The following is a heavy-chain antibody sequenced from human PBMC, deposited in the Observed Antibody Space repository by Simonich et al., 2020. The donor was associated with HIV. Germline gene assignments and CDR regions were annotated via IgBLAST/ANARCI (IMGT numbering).Heavy chain of an antibody. CDR1: GYSISSGYY. D-gene: IGHD3-3*01. J-gene: IGHJ3*02. CDR2: IYHSGST. CDR3: ARVLQFLYAFDI. Sequence: QVQLQESGPGLVKPSETLSLTCAVSGYSISSGYYWGWIRQPPGKGLEWIGSIYHSGSTYYNPSLKSRVTISVDPSKNQFSLKLSCVTAADTAVYYCARVLQFLYAFDIWGQGTMVTVSS. V-gene: IGHV4-38-2*01.